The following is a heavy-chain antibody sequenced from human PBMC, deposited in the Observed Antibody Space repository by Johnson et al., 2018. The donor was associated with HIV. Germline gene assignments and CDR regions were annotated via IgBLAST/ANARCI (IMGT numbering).Heavy chain of an antibody. J-gene: IGHJ3*02. V-gene: IGHV3-30*03. CDR3: TTDLGSWSAFDI. Sequence: QVQLVESGGGVVRPGGSLRLSCAASGFTFDDYGMSWVRQVPGKGLEWVAAISYDGSNKYYADSVKGRFTISRDNSKNTLYRQMNSLKTEDTAVYYCTTDLGSWSAFDIWGQGTMVTVSS. CDR1: GFTFDDYG. CDR2: ISYDGSNK. D-gene: IGHD6-13*01.